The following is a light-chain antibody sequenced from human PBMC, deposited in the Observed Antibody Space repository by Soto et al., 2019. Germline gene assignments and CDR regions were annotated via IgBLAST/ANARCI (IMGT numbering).Light chain of an antibody. CDR2: WAS. J-gene: IGKJ1*01. CDR3: QQYYATPPT. Sequence: DIVMTQSPDSLTVSLGERATINCKSSQSVLYSTNKHNYLAWYRQKLGQPPELLIYWASARASGVPDRFSGSGSGTEFTLTINNLQAEDVAVYYCQQYYATPPTFGQGTKVEI. V-gene: IGKV4-1*01. CDR1: QSVLYSTNKHNY.